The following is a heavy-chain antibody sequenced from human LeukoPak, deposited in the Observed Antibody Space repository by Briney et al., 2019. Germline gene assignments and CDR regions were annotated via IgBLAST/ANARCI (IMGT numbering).Heavy chain of an antibody. V-gene: IGHV3-49*04. CDR3: TRGVQVSYYDSSGYYY. CDR1: GFTFGDYA. J-gene: IGHJ4*02. Sequence: PGGSLRLSCTASGFTFGDYAMSWVRQAPGKGLEWVGFIRSKAYGGTTEYAASVKGRFTISRDDSKSIAYLQMNSLKTEDTAVYYCTRGVQVSYYDSSGYYYWGQGTLVTVSS. CDR2: IRSKAYGGTT. D-gene: IGHD3-22*01.